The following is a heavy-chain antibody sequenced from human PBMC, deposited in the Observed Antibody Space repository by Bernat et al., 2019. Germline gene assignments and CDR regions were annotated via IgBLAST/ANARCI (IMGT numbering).Heavy chain of an antibody. J-gene: IGHJ4*02. D-gene: IGHD3-22*01. CDR1: GFTFSSYG. CDR2: ISYDGSNK. V-gene: IGHV3-30*18. Sequence: QVQLVESGGGVVQPGRSLRLSCAASGFTFSSYGMHWVRQAPGKGLEWVAVISYDGSNKYYADSVKGRFNISRDNSKNTLYLQMNSLRAEDTAVYYCAKPYYYDSSGYRYYFDYWGQGTLVTVSS. CDR3: AKPYYYDSSGYRYYFDY.